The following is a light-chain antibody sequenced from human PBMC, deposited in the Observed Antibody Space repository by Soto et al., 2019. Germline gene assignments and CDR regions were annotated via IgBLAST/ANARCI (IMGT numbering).Light chain of an antibody. J-gene: IGKJ2*01. CDR3: QQYNNWPYT. CDR2: GAS. Sequence: EIVMTQSPATLSVSPGERATLSCMSSQSVSSNLAWYQQKPGQTPRLLISGASTRATGIPARFSDSGSGTEFTLTISSLQSEDFAVYYCQQYNNWPYTCGQGTKLEI. V-gene: IGKV3-15*01. CDR1: QSVSSN.